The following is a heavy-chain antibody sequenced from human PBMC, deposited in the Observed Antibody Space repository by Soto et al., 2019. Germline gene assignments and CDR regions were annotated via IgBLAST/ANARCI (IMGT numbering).Heavy chain of an antibody. Sequence: PSETLSLACSDSGDSISNSRFYWAWIRQPPGEGLERIGSIYHTGNAYYNPSLKSRVTISVDTSNNQFSLKLTSVTAADAALYYCARDFFDSSDSTTNCFDPWGQGTLVTVS. V-gene: IGHV4-39*01. J-gene: IGHJ5*02. D-gene: IGHD3-22*01. CDR3: ARDFFDSSDSTTNCFDP. CDR2: IYHTGNA. CDR1: GDSISNSRFY.